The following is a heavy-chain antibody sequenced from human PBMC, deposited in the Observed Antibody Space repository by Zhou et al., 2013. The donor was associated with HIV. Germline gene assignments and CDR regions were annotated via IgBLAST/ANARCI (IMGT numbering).Heavy chain of an antibody. J-gene: IGHJ3*02. CDR1: GYTFTTNG. Sequence: QVQLVQSGAEVKKPGASVKVSCKASGYTFTTNGISWVRQAPGQGLEWMGWISGYNGNTNYAQKFQGRVTMTTDTSTTTAYMELRSLRSDDTAVYFCARAESVYYGSGSDAFDIWGQGTMVTVSS. D-gene: IGHD3-10*01. V-gene: IGHV1-18*01. CDR3: ARAESVYYGSGSDAFDI. CDR2: ISGYNGNT.